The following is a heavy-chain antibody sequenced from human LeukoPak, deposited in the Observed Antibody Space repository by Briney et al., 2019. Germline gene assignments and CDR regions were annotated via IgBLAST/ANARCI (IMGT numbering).Heavy chain of an antibody. J-gene: IGHJ4*02. CDR3: ARTSSGSYYFDY. Sequence: SETLSLTCAVYGGSFSGYYWSWIRQPPGKGLEWIGEINHSGSTNYNPSLKSRFTLSVDTSKNQFSLKLSSVTAADTAVYYCARTSSGSYYFDYWGQGTLVTVSS. CDR2: INHSGST. D-gene: IGHD6-19*01. CDR1: GGSFSGYY. V-gene: IGHV4-34*01.